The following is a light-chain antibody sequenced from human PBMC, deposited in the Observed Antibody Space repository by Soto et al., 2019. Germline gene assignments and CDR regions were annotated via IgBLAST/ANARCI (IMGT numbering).Light chain of an antibody. Sequence: QSALTHPASVSGSPGQSITISCTGIRSDIGAYNFVSWYQQHPGKAPKLLLYDVNIRPSGVSNRFSGSKSGNTASLPISGLQAEDEAAYYCTSLPTSPTMIFGGGTKVTVL. CDR1: RSDIGAYNF. J-gene: IGLJ2*01. CDR3: TSLPTSPTMI. CDR2: DVN. V-gene: IGLV2-14*03.